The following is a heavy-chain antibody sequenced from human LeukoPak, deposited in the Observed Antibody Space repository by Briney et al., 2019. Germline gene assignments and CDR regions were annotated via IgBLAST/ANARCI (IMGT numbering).Heavy chain of an antibody. CDR2: INPKSGVT. D-gene: IGHD3-22*01. Sequence: ASVKVSCKASGYTFTGHYMHWVRQAPGQGPEWMGWINPKSGVTNYAQTLQGRVTMTRDTSSSMVYMELSRLTTDDTAVYFCTRALRYGDSSGYYAYWGQGTLVTVSS. CDR1: GYTFTGHY. V-gene: IGHV1-2*02. CDR3: TRALRYGDSSGYYAY. J-gene: IGHJ4*02.